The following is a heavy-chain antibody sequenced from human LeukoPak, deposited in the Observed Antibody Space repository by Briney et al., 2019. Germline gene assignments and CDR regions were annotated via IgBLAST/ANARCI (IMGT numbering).Heavy chain of an antibody. V-gene: IGHV3-30-3*01. CDR1: GFTFSSYA. D-gene: IGHD3-3*01. Sequence: GGSLRLSFAASGFTFSSYAMHWVRQAPGKGLAWVAVISYDGSNKYYTDSVTGRFTISRDNSKNTLYLQMNSLRAEDTAVYYCARGIPITIFGVAHVPSSAFDPWGQGTLVTVSS. J-gene: IGHJ5*02. CDR3: ARGIPITIFGVAHVPSSAFDP. CDR2: ISYDGSNK.